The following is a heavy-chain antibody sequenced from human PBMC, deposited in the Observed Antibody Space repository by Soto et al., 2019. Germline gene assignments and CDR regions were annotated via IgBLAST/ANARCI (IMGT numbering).Heavy chain of an antibody. V-gene: IGHV1-46*01. CDR3: ARDRSTVTYYYYHVMDV. CDR1: GYTFTSYA. CDR2: INPSGGYT. Sequence: ASVKVSCKASGYTFTSYAMHWVRQAPGQGPEWMGIINPSGGYTTYAQKFQGRITMTRDTSTRIVYMELRSLRSEDTAVYYCARDRSTVTYYYYHVMDVWGQGTSVTVSS. D-gene: IGHD4-17*01. J-gene: IGHJ6*02.